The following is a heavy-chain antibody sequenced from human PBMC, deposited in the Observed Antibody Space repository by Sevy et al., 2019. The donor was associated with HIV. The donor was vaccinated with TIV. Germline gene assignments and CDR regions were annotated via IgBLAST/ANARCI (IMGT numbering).Heavy chain of an antibody. CDR1: GYTFTGYY. D-gene: IGHD6-19*01. Sequence: ASVKVSCKASGYTFTGYYMHWVRQAPGQGLEWMGRINPNSGGTNYAQKFQGRVTMTRDTSISTAYMELSRLRSDDTAVYYGARDRYASGWFDAFDIWGQGTMVTVSS. CDR2: INPNSGGT. J-gene: IGHJ3*02. V-gene: IGHV1-2*06. CDR3: ARDRYASGWFDAFDI.